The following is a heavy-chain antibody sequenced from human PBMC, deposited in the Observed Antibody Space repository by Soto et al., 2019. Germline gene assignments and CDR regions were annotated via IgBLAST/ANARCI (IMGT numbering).Heavy chain of an antibody. D-gene: IGHD1-1*01. J-gene: IGHJ4*02. CDR1: EFTFRSYS. V-gene: IGHV3-21*01. Sequence: GGSLRLSCAASEFTFRSYSMNWVRQAPGKGLEWVSSISSSSNYIYYADSVKGRFTISRDNSKNTLYLQMNSLRIEDTAVYYCARELERVFDYWGQGTLVTVSS. CDR3: ARELERVFDY. CDR2: ISSSSNYI.